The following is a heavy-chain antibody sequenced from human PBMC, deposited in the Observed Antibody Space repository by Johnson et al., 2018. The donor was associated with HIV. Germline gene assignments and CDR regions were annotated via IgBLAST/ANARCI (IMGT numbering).Heavy chain of an antibody. CDR1: GFTFDDYA. J-gene: IGHJ3*02. Sequence: VQLVESGGGLVQPGRSLRLSCPASGFTFDDYAMHWVRQAPGKGLEWVSGISWNSGSIAYADSVKGRFTISRDNGKKSLFLQMNSLRVEDTAVYYCARDRLMTATLFPDAFDIWGQGTMVTVSS. D-gene: IGHD3-16*01. CDR3: ARDRLMTATLFPDAFDI. V-gene: IGHV3-9*01. CDR2: ISWNSGSI.